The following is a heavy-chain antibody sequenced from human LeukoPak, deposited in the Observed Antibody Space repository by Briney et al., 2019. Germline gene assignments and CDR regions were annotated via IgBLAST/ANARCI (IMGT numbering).Heavy chain of an antibody. V-gene: IGHV3-7*01. J-gene: IGHJ4*02. CDR3: ARVAATGFDVY. Sequence: GGSLRLSCAASGFTFSSHWMGWVRQAPGKGLEWVANIKQDGSETYYVDSVKGRFTISRDNAKSSLCLQMNSLRAEDTAVYYCARVAATGFDVYWGQGTLVTVSS. D-gene: IGHD6-13*01. CDR2: IKQDGSET. CDR1: GFTFSSHW.